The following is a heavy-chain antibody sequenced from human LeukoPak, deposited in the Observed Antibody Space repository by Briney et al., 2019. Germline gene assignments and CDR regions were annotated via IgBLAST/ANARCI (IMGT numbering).Heavy chain of an antibody. V-gene: IGHV3-21*01. Sequence: PGGSLRLSCAAPGITFSNYNMNWVRQAPGKGLEWISSITSSSSYTFYADSVKGRFTISRDNAKNSLYLQMNSLRAEDTAVYYCARNGPGIAVAGHFDYWGQGTLVTVSS. CDR2: ITSSSSYT. CDR1: GITFSNYN. D-gene: IGHD6-19*01. J-gene: IGHJ4*02. CDR3: ARNGPGIAVAGHFDY.